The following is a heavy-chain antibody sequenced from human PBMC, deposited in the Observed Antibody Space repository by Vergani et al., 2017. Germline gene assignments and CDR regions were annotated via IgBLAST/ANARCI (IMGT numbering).Heavy chain of an antibody. Sequence: QVQLQQWGAGLLKPSETLSLTCAVYGRSFSGYYWSWIRQPPGKGLEWIGYIYYSGSTNYNPSLKSRVTITVDTAKNQFSLKLSSVTAADTAVYYCARVAPYGSSYYYYYYMDVWGKGTTVTVSS. J-gene: IGHJ6*03. CDR2: IYYSGST. CDR3: ARVAPYGSSYYYYYYMDV. CDR1: GRSFSGYY. V-gene: IGHV4-34*11. D-gene: IGHD6-13*01.